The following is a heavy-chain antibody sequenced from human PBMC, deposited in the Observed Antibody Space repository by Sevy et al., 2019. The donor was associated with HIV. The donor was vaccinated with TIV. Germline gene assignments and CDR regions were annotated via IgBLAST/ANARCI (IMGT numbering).Heavy chain of an antibody. Sequence: ASVKVSCKASCYTFTNYAISWVRQAPGQGLEWMGWISGFNGDTKNAEKFQGRFTMTTDTSTKTAYMDLRSLRSDDTAVYYCVRGTTFYDFWTGGDYWGQGTLVTVSS. CDR2: ISGFNGDT. CDR1: CYTFTNYA. CDR3: VRGTTFYDFWTGGDY. J-gene: IGHJ4*02. V-gene: IGHV1-18*01. D-gene: IGHD3-3*01.